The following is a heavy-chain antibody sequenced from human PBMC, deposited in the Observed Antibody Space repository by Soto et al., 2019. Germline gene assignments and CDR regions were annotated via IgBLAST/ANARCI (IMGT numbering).Heavy chain of an antibody. D-gene: IGHD1-1*01. J-gene: IGHJ4*02. V-gene: IGHV4-34*01. Sequence: SETLSLTCAVYGESFSGYYWSWIRQPPGKGLELIGEINHSGSTDYNPSLKTRVTISVDTSKNQFSLKLSSVTAADTAVYYCARGGTGWLTHDFDCWGQGTLVTVSS. CDR1: GESFSGYY. CDR3: ARGGTGWLTHDFDC. CDR2: INHSGST.